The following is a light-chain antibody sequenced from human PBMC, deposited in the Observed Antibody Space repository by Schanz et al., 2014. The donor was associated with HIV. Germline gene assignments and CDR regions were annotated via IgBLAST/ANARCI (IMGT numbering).Light chain of an antibody. CDR1: SSNIGNNY. CDR2: DNN. CDR3: GTWDSSLSAGGV. J-gene: IGLJ1*01. V-gene: IGLV1-51*01. Sequence: QSVLTQPPSVSAAPGQKVTISCSGSSSNIGNNYVSWYQHLPGTAPKLLIYDNNKRPSGIPDRFSASKSGTSATLAITGLQTGDEADYYCGTWDSSLSAGGVFGTGTKLTVL.